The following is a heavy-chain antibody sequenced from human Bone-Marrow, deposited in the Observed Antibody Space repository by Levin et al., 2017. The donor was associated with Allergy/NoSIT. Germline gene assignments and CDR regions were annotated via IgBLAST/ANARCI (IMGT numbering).Heavy chain of an antibody. CDR3: ARAGMITLGGSQFDD. V-gene: IGHV4-38-2*01. D-gene: IGHD3-16*01. CDR2: IYHSGST. Sequence: SETLSLTCVVSGYSISSGYNWGWIRQSPGKGLEWIGSIYHSGSTYYNPSLKSRVTISVDTSKNQFSLKLSSVTAADTAVYYCARAGMITLGGSQFDDWGQGTLVTVSS. CDR1: GYSISSGYN. J-gene: IGHJ4*02.